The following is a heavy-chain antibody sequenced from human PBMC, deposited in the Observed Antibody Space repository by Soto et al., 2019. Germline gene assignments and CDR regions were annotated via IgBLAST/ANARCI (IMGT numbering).Heavy chain of an antibody. CDR2: IIPIFGTA. J-gene: IGHJ4*02. V-gene: IGHV1-69*12. CDR1: GGTFSSYA. Sequence: QVQLVQSGAKVKKPGSSVKVSCKASGGTFSSYAISWVRQAPGQGLEWMGGIIPIFGTADYAQKFQGRVTITADESTSTAYMELSSLRSEDTAVYYCASHGYSYGYLLDYWGQGTLVTVSS. CDR3: ASHGYSYGYLLDY. D-gene: IGHD5-18*01.